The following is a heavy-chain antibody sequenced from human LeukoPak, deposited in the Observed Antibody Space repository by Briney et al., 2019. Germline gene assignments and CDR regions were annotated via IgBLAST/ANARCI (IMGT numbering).Heavy chain of an antibody. J-gene: IGHJ4*02. D-gene: IGHD6-19*01. V-gene: IGHV4-39*01. CDR3: ARQEDIAVAGGPSDY. CDR2: IYYSGST. Sequence: SETLSLTCTVSGGSISSSSYYWGWIRQPPGKGLEWIGSIYYSGSTYYNSSLKSRVTISVDTSKTQFSLKLSSVTAADTAVYYCARQEDIAVAGGPSDYWGQGTLVTVSS. CDR1: GGSISSSSYY.